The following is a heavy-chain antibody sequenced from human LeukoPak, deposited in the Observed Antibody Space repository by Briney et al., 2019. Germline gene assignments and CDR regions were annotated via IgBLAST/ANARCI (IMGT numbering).Heavy chain of an antibody. CDR2: INPNSGGT. J-gene: IGHJ5*02. V-gene: IGHV1-2*02. Sequence: ASVKVSCKASGGTFSSYAISWVRQAPGQGLEWMGWINPNSGGTNYAQKFQGRVTMTRDTSISTAYMELSRLRSDDTAVYYCAREVTSGSYIAANWFDPWGQGTLVTVSS. CDR3: AREVTSGSYIAANWFDP. CDR1: GGTFSSYA. D-gene: IGHD1-26*01.